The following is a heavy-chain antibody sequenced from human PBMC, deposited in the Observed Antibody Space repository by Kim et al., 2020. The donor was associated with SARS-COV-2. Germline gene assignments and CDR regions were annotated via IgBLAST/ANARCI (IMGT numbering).Heavy chain of an antibody. J-gene: IGHJ4*02. Sequence: GGSLRLSCAASGFTFSTYTMNWVRQAPRKGLEWVSSISDRSSYIYYADSVKGRFTISRDNAKNILYLQMNSLRAEDTAVYFCARGPYCSTTTCYSIVDSFASWGQGTLVTVSS. CDR3: ARGPYCSTTTCYSIVDSFAS. CDR1: GFTFSTYT. V-gene: IGHV3-21*01. D-gene: IGHD2-2*02. CDR2: ISDRSSYI.